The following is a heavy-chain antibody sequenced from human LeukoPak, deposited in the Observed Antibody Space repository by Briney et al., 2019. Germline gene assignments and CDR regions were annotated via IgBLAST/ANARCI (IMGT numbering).Heavy chain of an antibody. J-gene: IGHJ4*02. Sequence: GSLSLSCVASGFPFSSYWMTWVRQAPGKGLEWVAVISYDGDTKYYAESVKGRFTISRDNSKNTLHLQMNSLRAEDTALYYCARGGRGSTTTYFDYWGQGALVTVSS. CDR3: ARGGRGSTTTYFDY. CDR2: ISYDGDTK. D-gene: IGHD2-2*01. V-gene: IGHV3-30-3*01. CDR1: GFPFSSYW.